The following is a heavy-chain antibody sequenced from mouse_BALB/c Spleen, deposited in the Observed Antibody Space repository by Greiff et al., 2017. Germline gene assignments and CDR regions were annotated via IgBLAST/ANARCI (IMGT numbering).Heavy chain of an antibody. Sequence: QVQLQQSGAELVRPGSSVKISCKASGYAFSSYWMNWVKQRPGQGLEWIGQIYPGDGDTNYNGKFKGKATLTADKSSSTAYMQLSSLTSEDSAVYFCASPSYYGSSEGFAYWGQGTLVTVAA. D-gene: IGHD1-1*01. CDR2: IYPGDGDT. CDR3: ASPSYYGSSEGFAY. J-gene: IGHJ3*01. CDR1: GYAFSSYW. V-gene: IGHV1-80*01.